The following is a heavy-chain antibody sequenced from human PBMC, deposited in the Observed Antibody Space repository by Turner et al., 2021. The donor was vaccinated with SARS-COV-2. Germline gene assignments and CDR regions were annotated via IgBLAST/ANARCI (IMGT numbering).Heavy chain of an antibody. V-gene: IGHV4-59*08. CDR3: ARHQGSTSGYDHGMNV. Sequence: QVQLQESGPGLVRPSETLSLTCTVSGGSISSKSWCWIRQSPGRGLEWIGYFYKIGSSDYNPTLRSRVTISVDTSKNQLSLNLISMTAADTAVYYCARHQGSTSGYDHGMNVWGQGTAVIVSS. CDR1: GGSISSKS. CDR2: FYKIGSS. D-gene: IGHD1-1*01. J-gene: IGHJ6*02.